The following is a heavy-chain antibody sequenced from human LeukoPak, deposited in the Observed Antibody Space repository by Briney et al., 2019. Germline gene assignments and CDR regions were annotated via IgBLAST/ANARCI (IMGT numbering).Heavy chain of an antibody. CDR1: GCTFTSYY. CDR2: ISAYNGNT. CDR3: ARVLGVGDDYGDYNTYYFDY. D-gene: IGHD4-17*01. J-gene: IGHJ4*02. V-gene: IGHV1-18*04. Sequence: PGASVKVPCKASGCTFTSYYMLWVRQAPGQGLEWMGWISAYNGNTNYAQKLQGRVTMTTDTSTSTAYMELRSLRSDDTAVYYCARVLGVGDDYGDYNTYYFDYWGQGTLVTVSS.